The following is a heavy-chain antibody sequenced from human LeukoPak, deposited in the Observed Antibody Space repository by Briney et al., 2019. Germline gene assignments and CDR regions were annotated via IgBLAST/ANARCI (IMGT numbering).Heavy chain of an antibody. D-gene: IGHD2-15*01. Sequence: PGGSLGLSCAASGFTFSSYAMSWVRQAPGKGLEWVSAISGSGGSTYYADSVKGRFTISRDNSKNTLYLQMNSLRAEDTAVYYCARDLAPKRGYCSGGSCYLGTGAFDIWGQGTMVTVSS. V-gene: IGHV3-23*01. CDR3: ARDLAPKRGYCSGGSCYLGTGAFDI. CDR1: GFTFSSYA. J-gene: IGHJ3*02. CDR2: ISGSGGST.